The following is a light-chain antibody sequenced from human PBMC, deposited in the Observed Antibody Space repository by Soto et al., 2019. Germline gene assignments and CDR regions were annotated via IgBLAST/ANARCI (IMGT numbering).Light chain of an antibody. CDR2: GAS. CDR3: QQYGSSGT. V-gene: IGKV3-20*01. J-gene: IGKJ1*01. Sequence: EIVLTQSPGTLSLSPGERATLSCRASQSVSNNYLAWYQQKPGQAPRLLIYGASNRATGIPDSFSGSGSGTDFTLTISRLEPEYFAVYYCQQYGSSGTFGQGTKVEIK. CDR1: QSVSNNY.